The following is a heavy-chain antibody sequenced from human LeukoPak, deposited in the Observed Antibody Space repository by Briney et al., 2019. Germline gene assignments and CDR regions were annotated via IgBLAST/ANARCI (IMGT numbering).Heavy chain of an antibody. CDR2: MNPNSGNT. D-gene: IGHD4-17*01. CDR1: GYTFTSYD. V-gene: IGHV1-8*01. J-gene: IGHJ6*03. Sequence: ASVKVSCKASGYTFTSYDINWVRQATGQGLEWVGWMNPNSGNTGYAQKFLGRVTITRNTSISTAYMEVSSLRSEDTAVHYCARAPSHVYGDYYYYYMDVWGKGTTVTVSS. CDR3: ARAPSHVYGDYYYYYMDV.